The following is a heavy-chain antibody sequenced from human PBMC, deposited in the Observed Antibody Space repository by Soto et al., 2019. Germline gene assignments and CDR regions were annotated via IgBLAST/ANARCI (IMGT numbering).Heavy chain of an antibody. CDR3: VKDRGTVVTSGVDY. Sequence: EVQLVESGGGLVQPGRSLRLSCAASGFTFDDYAMHWVRQPPGKGLEWVSGLSWNSDSIGYADSVKGRFTISRDNAKNSLYLQMNCLRADATALYYCVKDRGTVVTSGVDYWGQGTMVTVSS. V-gene: IGHV3-9*01. CDR1: GFTFDDYA. CDR2: LSWNSDSI. D-gene: IGHD2-21*02. J-gene: IGHJ4*02.